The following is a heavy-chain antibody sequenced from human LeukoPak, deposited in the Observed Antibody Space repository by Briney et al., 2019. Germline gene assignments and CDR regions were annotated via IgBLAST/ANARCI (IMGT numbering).Heavy chain of an antibody. J-gene: IGHJ4*02. CDR3: ARAFNDWQPLDY. CDR2: INPNGGST. V-gene: IGHV1-46*01. D-gene: IGHD3-9*01. CDR1: GYTFTGYY. Sequence: ASVKVSCKASGYTFTGYYMHWVRQAPGQGLEWMGMINPNGGSTTYAQNFQGRITMTRDTSTRTVYVELSSLRSEDTAVYYCARAFNDWQPLDYWGQGTLVTVSS.